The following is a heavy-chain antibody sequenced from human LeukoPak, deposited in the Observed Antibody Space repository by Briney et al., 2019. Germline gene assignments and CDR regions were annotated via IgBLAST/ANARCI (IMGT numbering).Heavy chain of an antibody. CDR2: ISTSSGTV. CDR1: GFTFSNYN. Sequence: GGSLRLSCAASGFTFSNYNLNWVRQAPGKGLEWVSYISTSSGTVFYADSVKGRFTISRDNAKNSLYLQMNSLRAEDTAVYYCARGGDPDYWGQGTLVTVSS. J-gene: IGHJ4*02. D-gene: IGHD2-21*02. CDR3: ARGGDPDY. V-gene: IGHV3-48*04.